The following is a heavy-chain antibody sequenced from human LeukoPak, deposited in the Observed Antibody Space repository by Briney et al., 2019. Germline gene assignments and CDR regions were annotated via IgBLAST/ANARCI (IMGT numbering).Heavy chain of an antibody. CDR3: ARIYCSGGHCPFDY. D-gene: IGHD2-15*01. CDR1: HSSITSDYY. V-gene: IGHV4-38-2*01. Sequence: SETLSLTCAVSHSSITSDYYWAWIRQPPGKGLEWIGIIYHSGSTYYTSSLKSRVTILVDTSKNQFSLKLTSVTAADTAVYYCARIYCSGGHCPFDYWGQGTLVTVSS. CDR2: IYHSGST. J-gene: IGHJ4*02.